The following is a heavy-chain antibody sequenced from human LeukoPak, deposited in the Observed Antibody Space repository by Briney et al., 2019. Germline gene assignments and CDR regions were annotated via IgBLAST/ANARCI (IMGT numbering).Heavy chain of an antibody. J-gene: IGHJ6*04. Sequence: GGSLRLSCAASGFTFKSYEMNWVRQAPGKGLEWVSYISSSGSTIYYADSVKGRFTISRDNAKNSLYLQMNSLRAEDTAVYYCAELGITMIGGVWGKGTTVTISS. CDR1: GFTFKSYE. CDR3: AELGITMIGGV. V-gene: IGHV3-48*03. CDR2: ISSSGSTI. D-gene: IGHD3-10*02.